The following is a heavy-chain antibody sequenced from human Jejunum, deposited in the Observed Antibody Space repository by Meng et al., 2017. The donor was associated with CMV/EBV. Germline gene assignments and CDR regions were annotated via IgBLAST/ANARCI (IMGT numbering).Heavy chain of an antibody. V-gene: IGHV3-74*01. Sequence: CGASGFRFSTYWMHWVRQAPGKGLVWVSRISDDGSSTDYADSVKGRFTISRDNAKDTLYLQMNGLRAEDTAVYYCARGGIIATAPTDQWGQGTLVTVSS. CDR3: ARGGIIATAPTDQ. D-gene: IGHD6-13*01. CDR1: GFRFSTYW. J-gene: IGHJ5*02. CDR2: ISDDGSST.